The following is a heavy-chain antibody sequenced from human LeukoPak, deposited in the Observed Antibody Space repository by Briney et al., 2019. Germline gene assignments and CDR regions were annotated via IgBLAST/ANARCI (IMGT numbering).Heavy chain of an antibody. V-gene: IGHV4-34*01. CDR2: INHSGST. Sequence: PSETLSLTCAVYGGSFSGYYWSWIRQPPGKGLEWIGEINHSGSTNYNPSLKSRVTISVDTSKNQFSLKLSSVTAADTAVYYCARDKDAYYYDLGYWGQGTLVTVSS. CDR3: ARDKDAYYYDLGY. CDR1: GGSFSGYY. J-gene: IGHJ4*02. D-gene: IGHD3-22*01.